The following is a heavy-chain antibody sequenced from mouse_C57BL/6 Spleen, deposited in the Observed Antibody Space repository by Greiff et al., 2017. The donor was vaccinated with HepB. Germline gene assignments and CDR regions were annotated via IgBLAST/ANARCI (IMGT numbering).Heavy chain of an antibody. CDR3: AISQTDSSGPFAY. V-gene: IGHV1-74*01. Sequence: QVQLQQPGAELVKPGASVKVSCKASGYTFTSYWMHWVKQRPGQGLEWIGRIHPSDSDTNYNQKFKGKATLIVDKSSSTAYMQLSSLTSEDSAVYYCAISQTDSSGPFAYWGQGTLVTVSA. CDR1: GYTFTSYW. D-gene: IGHD3-2*02. CDR2: IHPSDSDT. J-gene: IGHJ3*01.